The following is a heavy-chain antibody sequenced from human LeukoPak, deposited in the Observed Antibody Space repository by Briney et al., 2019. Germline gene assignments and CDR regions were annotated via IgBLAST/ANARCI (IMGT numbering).Heavy chain of an antibody. Sequence: ASVKVSCKASGYTFTSYDINWVRPATGQGLEWMGWMNPNSGNTGYAQKFQGRVTMTRNTSISTAYMELSSLRSEDTAVYYCASSRWWLPRGGRRGVVAFDIWGQGTMVTVSS. V-gene: IGHV1-8*01. CDR3: ASSRWWLPRGGRRGVVAFDI. CDR1: GYTFTSYD. D-gene: IGHD2-15*01. CDR2: MNPNSGNT. J-gene: IGHJ3*02.